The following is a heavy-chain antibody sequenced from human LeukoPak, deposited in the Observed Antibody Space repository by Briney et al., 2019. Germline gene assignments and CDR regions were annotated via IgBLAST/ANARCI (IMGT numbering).Heavy chain of an antibody. CDR2: INPSSGSA. CDR1: GFTFSSYA. V-gene: IGHV1-46*01. D-gene: IGHD1-14*01. J-gene: IGHJ4*02. Sequence: PGRSLRLSCAASGFTFSSYAMHWVRQAPGQGLEWMGIINPSSGSASYAQKFQGRVTMTRDTSTSTLYMELSSLRSEDTAVYYCARRSSVNNPYYFDYWGQGTLVTVSS. CDR3: ARRSSVNNPYYFDY.